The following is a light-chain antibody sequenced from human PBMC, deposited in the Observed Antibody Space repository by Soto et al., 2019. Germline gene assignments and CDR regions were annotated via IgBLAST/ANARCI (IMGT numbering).Light chain of an antibody. CDR2: EVS. Sequence: QSALTQPASVSDSPGQSITISCTGSRTDISGHNHVSWYQQHPGKAPKLIIYEVSDRPSGVSNRFSGSKSGNTASLTISGLQAEDEADYYCASHGAIGVFGAGTQLTVL. V-gene: IGLV2-14*01. CDR3: ASHGAIGV. CDR1: RTDISGHNH. J-gene: IGLJ1*01.